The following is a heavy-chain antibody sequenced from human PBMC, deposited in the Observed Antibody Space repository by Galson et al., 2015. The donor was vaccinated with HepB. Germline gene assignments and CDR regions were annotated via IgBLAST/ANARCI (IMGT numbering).Heavy chain of an antibody. J-gene: IGHJ6*02. CDR3: AKDVSDTAMVTRRYYYYYYGMDV. D-gene: IGHD5-18*01. CDR1: GFTFSSYG. Sequence: SLRLSCAASGFTFSSYGMHWVRQAPGKGLEWVAVISYDGSNKYYADSVKGRFTISRDNSKNTLYLQMNSLRAEDTAVYYCAKDVSDTAMVTRRYYYYYYGMDVWGQGTTVTVSS. CDR2: ISYDGSNK. V-gene: IGHV3-30*18.